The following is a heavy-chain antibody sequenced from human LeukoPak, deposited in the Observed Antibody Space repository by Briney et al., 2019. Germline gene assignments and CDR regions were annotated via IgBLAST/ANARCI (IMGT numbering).Heavy chain of an antibody. D-gene: IGHD4-11*01. CDR3: ARGKTTVTAYYYYYMDV. CDR1: GGSISSSRYY. CDR2: IYYSGST. Sequence: QSSETLSLTCTDSGGSISSSRYYWGWVRQPPGKGLEWIGSIYYSGSTYYNPSLKSRVTISVDTSKNPFSLKLSSVTAADTAGYYCARGKTTVTAYYYYYMDVWGKGTTGTVSS. V-gene: IGHV4-39*07. J-gene: IGHJ6*03.